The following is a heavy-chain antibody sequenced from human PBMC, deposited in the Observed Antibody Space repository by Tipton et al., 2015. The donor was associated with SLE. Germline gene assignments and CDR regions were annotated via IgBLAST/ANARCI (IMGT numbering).Heavy chain of an antibody. CDR2: ITGSGDRT. V-gene: IGHV3-23*01. CDR3: AGGTGAYFDH. CDR1: GFTFSNYA. Sequence: SLRLSCAASGFTFSNYAMSWVRQAPGKGLEWVSAITGSGDRTYYIDSVKGRFTISRDNSKNSLYLQMNGLRAEDTAVYYCAGGTGAYFDHWGQGTLVTVSS. J-gene: IGHJ4*02. D-gene: IGHD3-16*01.